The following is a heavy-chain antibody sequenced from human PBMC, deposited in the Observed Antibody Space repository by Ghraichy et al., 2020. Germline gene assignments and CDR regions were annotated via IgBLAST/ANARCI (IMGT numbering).Heavy chain of an antibody. D-gene: IGHD3-9*01. CDR2: MKPDSGNT. V-gene: IGHV1-8*01. CDR1: GYTFTNYD. CDR3: ARGRGDYDTSGFYPRRYFDN. J-gene: IGHJ4*02. Sequence: AAVKVSCKASGYTFTNYDITWVRQAPGQGLEWMAWMKPDSGNTGYAQKFQGRVTMTRDTSTSTAYMELSSLRYEDKGVDYFARGRGDYDTSGFYPRRYFDNWGQGTLVTVSS.